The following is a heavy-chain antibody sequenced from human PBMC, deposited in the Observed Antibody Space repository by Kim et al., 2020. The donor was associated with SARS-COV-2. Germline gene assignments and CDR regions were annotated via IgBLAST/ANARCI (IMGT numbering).Heavy chain of an antibody. J-gene: IGHJ4*02. CDR1: GFTFSSYA. V-gene: IGHV3-64D*09. D-gene: IGHD1-26*01. CDR2: ISSNGGST. CDR3: VKGLDGSHSYVFDY. Sequence: GGSLRLSCSASGFTFSSYAMHWVRQAPGKGLEYVSAISSNGGSTYYADSVKGRFTISRDNSKNTLYLQMSSLRAEDTAVYYCVKGLDGSHSYVFDYWGQGTLVTVSS.